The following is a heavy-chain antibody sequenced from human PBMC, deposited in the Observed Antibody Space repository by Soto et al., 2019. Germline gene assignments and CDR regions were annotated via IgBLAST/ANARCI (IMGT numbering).Heavy chain of an antibody. D-gene: IGHD1-26*01. V-gene: IGHV3-66*01. CDR3: ARGGSGSQTVGY. J-gene: IGHJ4*02. CDR1: GFTVSNNY. CDR2: IYSRGGT. Sequence: EVQVVESGGGLVQPGGSLRLSCAASGFTVSNNYMTWVRQAPGKGLEWVSLIYSRGGTDYADSVKGRFTISRDNSKKMVYLQMNSLRFEDTAVYYCARGGSGSQTVGYWGQGARVTVSS.